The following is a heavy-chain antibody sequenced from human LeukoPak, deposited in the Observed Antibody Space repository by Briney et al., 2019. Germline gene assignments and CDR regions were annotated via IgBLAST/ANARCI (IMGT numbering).Heavy chain of an antibody. CDR3: AKIRSPVDFYGSGSWLHY. V-gene: IGHV3-9*01. CDR1: GFIFENYA. J-gene: IGHJ4*02. D-gene: IGHD3-10*01. CDR2: INWNSDTI. Sequence: PGGSLRLSCAASGFIFENYAMHWVRQAPGKGLEWVSGINWNSDTIAYGDSVRGRFIISRDNTKNSLYLQMNSLRPEDTALYYCAKIRSPVDFYGSGSWLHYWGQGTLVTVSS.